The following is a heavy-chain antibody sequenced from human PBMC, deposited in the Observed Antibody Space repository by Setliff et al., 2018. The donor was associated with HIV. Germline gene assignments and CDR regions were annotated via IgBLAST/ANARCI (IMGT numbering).Heavy chain of an antibody. Sequence: GGSLRLSCAASGFTFSYSWMHWVRQAPGKGLEWVSYINSDGSIITYGESVKGRFTISRDNAKNTLYLQMNSLRAEDTAVYYCARDRGYPDSFNIWGQGTVVTVSS. V-gene: IGHV3-74*01. CDR2: INSDGSII. CDR1: GFTFSYSW. J-gene: IGHJ3*02. D-gene: IGHD3-10*01. CDR3: ARDRGYPDSFNI.